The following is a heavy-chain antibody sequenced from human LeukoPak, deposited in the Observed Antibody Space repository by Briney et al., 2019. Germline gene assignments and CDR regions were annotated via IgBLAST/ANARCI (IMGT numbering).Heavy chain of an antibody. V-gene: IGHV3-21*01. CDR1: GFTFSSYS. CDR3: ARDRVSSGPVDY. D-gene: IGHD6-19*01. Sequence: PGGSLRPSCAASGFTFSSYSMNWVRQAPGKGLEWVSSISSSSSYIYYADSVKGRFTISRDNAKNSLYLQMNSLRAEDTAVYYCARDRVSSGPVDYWGQGTLVTVSS. J-gene: IGHJ4*02. CDR2: ISSSSSYI.